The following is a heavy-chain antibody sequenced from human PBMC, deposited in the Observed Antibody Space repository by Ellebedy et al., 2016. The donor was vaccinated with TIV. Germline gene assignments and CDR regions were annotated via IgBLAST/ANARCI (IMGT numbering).Heavy chain of an antibody. J-gene: IGHJ3*02. V-gene: IGHV1-18*01. CDR3: ARDPRGFYDAFDI. CDR1: GYTFTSYG. D-gene: IGHD3-3*01. CDR2: ISAYNGNT. Sequence: AASVKVSCKASGYTFTSYGISWVRQAPGQGLEWMGWISAYNGNTNYAQKLQGRVTMTTDTSTSTAYMELSSLRSDDTAVYYCARDPRGFYDAFDIWGQGTMVTVSS.